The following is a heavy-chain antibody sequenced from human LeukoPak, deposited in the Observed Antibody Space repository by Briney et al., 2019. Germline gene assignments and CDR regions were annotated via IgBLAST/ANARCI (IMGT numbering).Heavy chain of an antibody. CDR3: ARDQGYCSGGSCPGPFDY. CDR2: ISSSSSYI. Sequence: GGSLRLSCAASGFTFSSYSMNWVRQAPGKGLEWVSSISSSSSYIYYADSVKGRFTISRDNAKNSLYLQMNSLRAEDTAVYYWARDQGYCSGGSCPGPFDYWGQGTLVIVSS. V-gene: IGHV3-21*01. CDR1: GFTFSSYS. D-gene: IGHD2-15*01. J-gene: IGHJ4*02.